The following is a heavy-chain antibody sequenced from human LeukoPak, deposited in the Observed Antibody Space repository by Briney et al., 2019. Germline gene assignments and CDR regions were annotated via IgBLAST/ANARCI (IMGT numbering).Heavy chain of an antibody. J-gene: IGHJ4*02. Sequence: GGSLRLSCAASGFTFSSFSMTWVRQAPGKGLEWVSSIIVSGTTYYADSVKGRYTISRDSFRGTLYLQMDSLRVEDTAVYFCAKGSVGNADFASWGQGALVTVSS. CDR3: AKGSVGNADFAS. CDR2: IIVSGTT. CDR1: GFTFSSFS. D-gene: IGHD6-25*01. V-gene: IGHV3-23*01.